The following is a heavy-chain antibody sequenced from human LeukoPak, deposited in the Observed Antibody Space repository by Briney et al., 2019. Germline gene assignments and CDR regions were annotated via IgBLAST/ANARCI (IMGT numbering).Heavy chain of an antibody. CDR1: GFTFSNDW. D-gene: IGHD3-9*01. Sequence: GGSLRLSCAASGFTFSNDWMTWVRQAPGKGLEWVANIKQDGSEEYYVDSVKGRFTIFRDNAKNSLYLQMHGLRVEDTAIYYCARGYNILTGWFPNWGQGTLVTVSS. CDR2: IKQDGSEE. CDR3: ARGYNILTGWFPN. V-gene: IGHV3-7*03. J-gene: IGHJ4*02.